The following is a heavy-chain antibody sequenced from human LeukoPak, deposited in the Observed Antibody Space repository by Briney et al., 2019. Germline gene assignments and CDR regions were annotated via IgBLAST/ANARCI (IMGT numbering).Heavy chain of an antibody. CDR3: AREKSL. Sequence: GGSLRLSCAASGFTFSNYAMSWVRQAPGKGLEWVSVISDSGGSTYDADSVKGRFTISRDNSMNTLYLQMNSLRAEDAAVYYCAREKSLWGQGTLVTVSS. CDR1: GFTFSNYA. CDR2: ISDSGGST. V-gene: IGHV3-23*01. J-gene: IGHJ4*02.